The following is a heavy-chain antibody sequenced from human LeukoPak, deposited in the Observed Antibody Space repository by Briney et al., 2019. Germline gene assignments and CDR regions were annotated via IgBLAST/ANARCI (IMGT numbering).Heavy chain of an antibody. Sequence: GGTLRLSCAASGFTFSRSGLTWGRQAPGKGLEWVSTISGSGGSTYYADSVKGRFTIYRDNSKNTLYLQMNSLRAEDTAVYYCAKDRAQTPLQYWGQGILVTVSS. CDR3: AKDRAQTPLQY. V-gene: IGHV3-23*01. CDR1: GFTFSRSG. D-gene: IGHD3-10*01. J-gene: IGHJ4*02. CDR2: ISGSGGST.